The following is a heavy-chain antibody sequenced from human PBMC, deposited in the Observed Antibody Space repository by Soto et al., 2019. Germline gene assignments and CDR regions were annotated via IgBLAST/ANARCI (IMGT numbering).Heavy chain of an antibody. CDR2: ISAYNGNT. CDR1: GYTFTSYG. CDR3: ARXKLYSSGWYRYYYGMDV. V-gene: IGHV1-18*01. D-gene: IGHD6-19*01. J-gene: IGHJ6*02. Sequence: ASVKVSCKASGYTFTSYGISWVRQAPGQGLEWMGWISAYNGNTNYAQKLQGRVTMTTDTSTSTAYMELRSLRSDDTAVYYCARXKLYSSGWYRYYYGMDVWGQGTTVTVSS.